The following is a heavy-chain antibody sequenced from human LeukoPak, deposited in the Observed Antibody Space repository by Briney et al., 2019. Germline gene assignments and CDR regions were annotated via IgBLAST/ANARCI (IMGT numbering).Heavy chain of an antibody. V-gene: IGHV1-2*02. CDR3: AIGSQANWNDFGGFDP. Sequence: GASVKVPYRASGYSITGHLLHWVRQTAGQGLEWVGWINPTSGATNYAVRFQGRVSMTSDTSINTAYIELRRLRPADTAVYFCAIGSQANWNDFGGFDPWGQGTVVTVSS. J-gene: IGHJ5*02. CDR2: INPTSGAT. D-gene: IGHD1-1*01. CDR1: GYSITGHL.